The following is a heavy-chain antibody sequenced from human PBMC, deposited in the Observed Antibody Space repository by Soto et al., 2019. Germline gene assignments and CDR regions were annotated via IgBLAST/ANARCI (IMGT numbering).Heavy chain of an antibody. V-gene: IGHV4-34*02. Sequence: QLHLEQRGAGLLKPSDTLSLTCDVYGGSFSGYYWSWIRQAPGKGLEWIVEINHSGSPNYNPSLQSRGSVSVDTSKTHFSLKLSSVTAADTAVYYCATFPPEGRTATSRGDDAFDIWGQGTLVTVSS. D-gene: IGHD3-10*01. CDR2: INHSGSP. J-gene: IGHJ3*02. CDR1: GGSFSGYY. CDR3: ATFPPEGRTATSRGDDAFDI.